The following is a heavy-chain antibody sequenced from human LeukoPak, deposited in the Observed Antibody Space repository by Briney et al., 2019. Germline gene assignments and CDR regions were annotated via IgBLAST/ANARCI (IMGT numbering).Heavy chain of an antibody. CDR3: AREQEGAFEY. Sequence: ASVKVTCKLSGDTFTIIASGAVPPAPGQGLEWMGWISAYNGNTNYAQKLQGRVTMTTDTSTSTAYMELRSLRSDVTAVYYCAREQEGAFEYWGQGTLVTVSS. D-gene: IGHD1-26*01. V-gene: IGHV1-18*01. J-gene: IGHJ4*02. CDR1: GDTFTIIA. CDR2: ISAYNGNT.